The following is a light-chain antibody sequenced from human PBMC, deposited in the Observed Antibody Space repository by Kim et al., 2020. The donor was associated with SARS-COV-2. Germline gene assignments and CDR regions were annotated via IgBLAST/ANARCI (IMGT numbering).Light chain of an antibody. CDR1: SSNNGKNT. J-gene: IGLJ3*02. CDR3: AVWDDILSSPV. Sequence: QSVVTQPPSASATPGQRVTISCSGSSSNNGKNTVNWFQQFPGTAPKLLISAYDQRPSGIPDRFSGSKSGTSASLVISGLQSEDEADYYCAVWDDILSSPVFGGGTQLTVL. CDR2: AYD. V-gene: IGLV1-44*01.